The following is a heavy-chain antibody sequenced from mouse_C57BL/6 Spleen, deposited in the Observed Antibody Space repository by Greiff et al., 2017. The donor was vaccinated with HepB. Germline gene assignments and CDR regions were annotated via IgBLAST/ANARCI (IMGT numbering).Heavy chain of an antibody. J-gene: IGHJ1*03. CDR1: GYTFTDYY. D-gene: IGHD1-1*01. CDR2: IYPGSGNT. CDR3: ARLRDYYGSSDGYFDV. Sequence: LMESGPELVKPGASVKISCKASGYTFTDYYINWVKQRPGQGLEWIGWIYPGSGNTKYNEKFKGKATLPVDTSSSTAYMQLSRLTSEDSAVYFCARLRDYYGSSDGYFDVWGTGTTVTVSS. V-gene: IGHV1-84*01.